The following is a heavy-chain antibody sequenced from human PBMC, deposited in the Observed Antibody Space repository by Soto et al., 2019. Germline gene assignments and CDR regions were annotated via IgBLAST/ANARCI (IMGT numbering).Heavy chain of an antibody. CDR2: ISGSGGST. V-gene: IGHV3-23*01. J-gene: IGHJ6*03. CDR3: AKHSARGYYYMDV. CDR1: GFTFSGYA. Sequence: EVQLLESGGGLVQPGGSLRLSCAASGFTFSGYAMSWVRKAPGKGLEWVSAISGSGGSTYYADSVKGRFTISRDNSKNTLYLQMNSLRAEDTAVYYCAKHSARGYYYMDVRGKGTTVTVSS. D-gene: IGHD6-13*01.